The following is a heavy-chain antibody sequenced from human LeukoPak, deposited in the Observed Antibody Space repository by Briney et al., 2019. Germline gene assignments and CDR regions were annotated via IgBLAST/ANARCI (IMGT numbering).Heavy chain of an antibody. Sequence: SETLSLTCTVSGDSISSGDYYWSWIRQPPGKGLEWIGYIYYSGSTNYNPSLKSRVTISVDTSKNQFSLKLSSVTAADTAVYYCARVGIMVRGVIWFDPWGQGTLVTVSS. D-gene: IGHD3-10*01. CDR3: ARVGIMVRGVIWFDP. CDR2: IYYSGST. CDR1: GDSISSGDYY. J-gene: IGHJ5*02. V-gene: IGHV4-61*08.